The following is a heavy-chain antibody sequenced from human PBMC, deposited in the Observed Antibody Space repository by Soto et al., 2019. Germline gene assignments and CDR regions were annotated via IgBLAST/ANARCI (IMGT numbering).Heavy chain of an antibody. CDR2: IVVGSGNT. CDR3: AAVSTMVRGVISNWFDP. Sequence: QMQLVQSGPEVKKPGTSVKVSCKASGFTFTSSAMQWVRQARGQRLEWIGWIVVGSGNTNYAQKFQERVTITRDMSTSTAYMELSSLRSEDTAVYYCAAVSTMVRGVISNWFDPWGQGTPVTVSS. D-gene: IGHD3-10*01. J-gene: IGHJ5*02. CDR1: GFTFTSSA. V-gene: IGHV1-58*02.